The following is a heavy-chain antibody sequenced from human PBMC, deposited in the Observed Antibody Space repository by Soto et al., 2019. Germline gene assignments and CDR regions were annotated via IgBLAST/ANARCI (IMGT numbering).Heavy chain of an antibody. CDR3: ARHQHDYGETGIFDY. J-gene: IGHJ4*02. CDR1: GGSISSSSYY. CDR2: IYYSGST. Sequence: SGTLSLTCTVSGGSISSSSYYWGWIRQPPGKGLEWIGSIYYSGSTYYNPSLKSRVTISVDTSKNQFSLKLSSVTAADTAVYYCARHQHDYGETGIFDYWGQGALVTVSS. V-gene: IGHV4-39*01. D-gene: IGHD4-17*01.